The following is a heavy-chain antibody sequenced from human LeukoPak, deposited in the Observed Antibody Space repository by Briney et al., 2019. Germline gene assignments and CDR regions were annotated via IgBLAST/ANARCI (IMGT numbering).Heavy chain of an antibody. CDR1: GFTFSGYT. Sequence: GGSPRLSCAASGFTFSGYTMSWVRQAPGKGLEWVSAISSSSSYIYYADSVRGRFTISRDNAKNSLYLQMSSLTVEDTAVYYCARVSGSPTSDAFDIWGQGTMVAVSS. CDR3: ARVSGSPTSDAFDI. D-gene: IGHD1-26*01. J-gene: IGHJ3*02. CDR2: ISSSSSYI. V-gene: IGHV3-21*01.